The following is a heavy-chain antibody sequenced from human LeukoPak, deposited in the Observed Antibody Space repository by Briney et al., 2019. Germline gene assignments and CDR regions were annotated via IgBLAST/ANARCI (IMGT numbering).Heavy chain of an antibody. J-gene: IGHJ6*02. CDR1: GGSFSGYY. D-gene: IGHD2-2*01. V-gene: IGHV4-34*01. CDR2: INHSGST. Sequence: SETLSLTCAVYGGSFSGYYWSWIRQPPGKGLEWIGEINHSGSTNYNPSFKSRVTISVDTSKNQFFLTLRSVTAAATAVYYCARGIVVVPAAETRGPPRYYYGMDVWGQGTTVTVSS. CDR3: ARGIVVVPAAETRGPPRYYYGMDV.